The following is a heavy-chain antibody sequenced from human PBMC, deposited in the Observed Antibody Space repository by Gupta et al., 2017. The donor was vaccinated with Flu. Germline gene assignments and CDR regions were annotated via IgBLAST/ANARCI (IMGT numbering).Heavy chain of an antibody. V-gene: IGHV3-30*18. Sequence: QVQLVESGGGVVQPGRSLRLSCTASRHFSGFIFSSFAMHWVRQAPGKGLEWVAFISYDGSNEDYADSVKGRFTISRDNSKNTLYLQMNSLRAEDTAVYFCAKDSRGYSQGGLGYWGQGTLVTVSS. CDR1: RHFSGFIFSSFA. J-gene: IGHJ4*02. D-gene: IGHD5-18*01. CDR2: ISYDGSNE. CDR3: AKDSRGYSQGGLGY.